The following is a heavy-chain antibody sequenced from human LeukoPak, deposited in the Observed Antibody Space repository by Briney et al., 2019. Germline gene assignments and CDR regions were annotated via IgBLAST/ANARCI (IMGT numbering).Heavy chain of an antibody. Sequence: SVKVSCKASVGTFSSYAISWVRQAPGQGLEWMGRIIPIFGTANYAQKFQGRVTITTDESTSTAYMELSSLRPEDTAVYYCARSLAMGPPFDYWGQGTLVTVSS. D-gene: IGHD5-18*01. CDR1: VGTFSSYA. CDR3: ARSLAMGPPFDY. V-gene: IGHV1-69*05. J-gene: IGHJ4*02. CDR2: IIPIFGTA.